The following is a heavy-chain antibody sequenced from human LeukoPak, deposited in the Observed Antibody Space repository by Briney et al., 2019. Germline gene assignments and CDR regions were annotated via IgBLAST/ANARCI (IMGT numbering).Heavy chain of an antibody. CDR3: AKVARGPGNSYGAYYGMDV. CDR1: GFTFSSYA. D-gene: IGHD5-18*01. CDR2: IGPSGSST. V-gene: IGHV3-23*01. Sequence: PGGSLRLSCAASGFTFSSYAMTWVRQAPGKGLEWVSNIGPSGSSTYYTDSVKGRFTISRDNSKNTLYLQMNSLRAEDTAVYYCAKVARGPGNSYGAYYGMDVWGQGTTVTVSS. J-gene: IGHJ6*02.